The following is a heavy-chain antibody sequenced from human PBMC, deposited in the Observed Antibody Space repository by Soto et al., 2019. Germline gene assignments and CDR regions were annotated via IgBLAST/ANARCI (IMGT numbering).Heavy chain of an antibody. J-gene: IGHJ6*02. D-gene: IGHD2-2*01. Sequence: SVKVSCKASGGTFSSYTISWVRQAPGQGLEWMGGIIPIFGTANYAQKFQGRVTITADESTSTAYMELSSLRSEDTAVYYCARHDCISTSCYYYYYYGMDVWGQGTKVTVSS. CDR2: IIPIFGTA. CDR3: ARHDCISTSCYYYYYYGMDV. CDR1: GGTFSSYT. V-gene: IGHV1-69*13.